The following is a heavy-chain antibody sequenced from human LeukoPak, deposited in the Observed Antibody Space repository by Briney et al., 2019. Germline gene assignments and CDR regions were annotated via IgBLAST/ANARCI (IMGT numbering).Heavy chain of an antibody. CDR3: ARLTSRKYDYGCEN. J-gene: IGHJ4*02. CDR1: GGSISSSSYY. V-gene: IGHV4-39*07. Sequence: SETLSLTCTVSGGSISSSSYYWGWIRQPPGKGLEWIGSIYYSGSTYYNPSLKSRVTISVDTSKNQFSLKLSSVTAADTAVYYCARLTSRKYDYGCENWGQGTLVTVSS. CDR2: IYYSGST. D-gene: IGHD4-17*01.